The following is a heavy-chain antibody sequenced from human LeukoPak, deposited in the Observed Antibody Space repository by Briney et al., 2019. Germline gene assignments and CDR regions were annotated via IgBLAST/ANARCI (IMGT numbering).Heavy chain of an antibody. V-gene: IGHV3-72*01. J-gene: IGHJ4*02. D-gene: IGHD6-19*01. CDR3: AKNLWSSGNYYFDY. CDR1: GFTFSDHQ. CDR2: IRNKVNRYTT. Sequence: QPGGSLRLSCEASGFTFSDHQMDWVRQAPGKGLEWVGRIRNKVNRYTTEFAASVKGRFVISRDDSRNSLYLQMNSLKTEDTAVYYCAKNLWSSGNYYFDYWGQGTLVTVSS.